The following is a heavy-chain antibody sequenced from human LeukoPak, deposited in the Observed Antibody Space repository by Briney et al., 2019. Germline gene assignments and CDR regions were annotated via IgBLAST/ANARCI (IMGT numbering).Heavy chain of an antibody. J-gene: IGHJ4*02. Sequence: SETLSLTCTVSGGSISSGDYYWSWIRQPPGTGLEWIGYIYYSGSTYYNPSLKSRVTISVDTSKNQFSLKLSSVTASHTAVYYCARGGRYQLLETDYWGQGTLVTVSS. D-gene: IGHD2-2*01. CDR3: ARGGRYQLLETDY. CDR2: IYYSGST. CDR1: GGSISSGDYY. V-gene: IGHV4-30-4*08.